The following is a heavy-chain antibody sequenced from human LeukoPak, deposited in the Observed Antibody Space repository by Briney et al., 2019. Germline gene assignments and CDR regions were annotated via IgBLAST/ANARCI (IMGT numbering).Heavy chain of an antibody. Sequence: GGSLRLSCAASGFTSSNYAMSWVRQAPGKGLEWVSVITGSAGSTYYADSAKGRFTISRDNSKNTLYLQMNSLRAEDTAVYYCAKSVRNNSYYYEFDYWGQGTLVTVSS. CDR1: GFTSSNYA. V-gene: IGHV3-23*01. CDR2: ITGSAGST. D-gene: IGHD3-22*01. CDR3: AKSVRNNSYYYEFDY. J-gene: IGHJ4*02.